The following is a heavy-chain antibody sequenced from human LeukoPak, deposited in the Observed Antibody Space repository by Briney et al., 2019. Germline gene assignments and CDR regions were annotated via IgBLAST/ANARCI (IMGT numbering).Heavy chain of an antibody. V-gene: IGHV3-48*01. CDR3: ARDPDSSGYGAFDI. CDR1: GFTFSSYS. CDR2: ISSSSSTI. J-gene: IGHJ3*02. Sequence: GGSLRLSCAASGFTFSSYSMNWARQAPGKGLEWVSYISSSSSTIYYADSVKGRFTISRDNSKNTLYLQMNSLRPEDTAVYYCARDPDSSGYGAFDIWGQGTMVTVSS. D-gene: IGHD3-22*01.